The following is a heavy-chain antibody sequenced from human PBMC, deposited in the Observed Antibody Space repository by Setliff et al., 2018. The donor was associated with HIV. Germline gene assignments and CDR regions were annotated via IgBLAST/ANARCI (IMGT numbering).Heavy chain of an antibody. J-gene: IGHJ3*02. CDR2: IFTSGST. Sequence: KTSETLSLTCTVSGGSISTFYWSWIRQPPGKGLEWIGRIFTSGSTNYNPSLKSRVTISVDTSKNQFSLRLSSVTAADTAVYYCARHSDFWSEDAFDIWGQGTMVTVSS. CDR3: ARHSDFWSEDAFDI. V-gene: IGHV4-59*08. D-gene: IGHD3-3*01. CDR1: GGSISTFY.